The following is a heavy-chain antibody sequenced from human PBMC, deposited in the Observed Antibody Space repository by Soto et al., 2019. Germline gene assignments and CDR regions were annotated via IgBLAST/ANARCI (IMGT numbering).Heavy chain of an antibody. CDR1: GYTFTGYY. CDR3: ARGREVVITLLDY. D-gene: IGHD3-22*01. Sequence: ASVKVSCKASGYTFTGYYMHWVRQAPGQGLEWMGWINPNSGGTNYAQKFQGRVTMTRDTSISTAYMELSRLRSDDTAVYYCARGREVVITLLDYWGQGTLVTVSS. CDR2: INPNSGGT. J-gene: IGHJ4*02. V-gene: IGHV1-2*02.